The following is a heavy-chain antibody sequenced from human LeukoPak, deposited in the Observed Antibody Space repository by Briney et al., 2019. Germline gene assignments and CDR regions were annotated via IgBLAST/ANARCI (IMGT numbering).Heavy chain of an antibody. D-gene: IGHD5-18*01. CDR3: ARVGYSYGYPFDY. CDR1: GVTFSSYA. J-gene: IGHJ4*02. V-gene: IGHV3-30-3*01. Sequence: PGGSLRLSCAASGVTFSSYAMHWVRQAPGKGLEWVAVISYDGSNKYYADSVKGRCTISRDNSKNTLYLQMNSLRAEDTAVYYCARVGYSYGYPFDYWGQGTLVTVSS. CDR2: ISYDGSNK.